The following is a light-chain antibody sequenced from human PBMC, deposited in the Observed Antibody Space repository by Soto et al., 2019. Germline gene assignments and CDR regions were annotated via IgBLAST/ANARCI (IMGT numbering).Light chain of an antibody. CDR1: QSISSG. CDR2: KAS. Sequence: DTQFNQSRSTLSASVRPRVTIICRASQSISSGLAWYQQKPGKAPKLLIYKASSLENGVPSRFSGSGSGTEFTLTVNSLESEDFAVYYCQQYASSPRTFGHGAKVDIK. V-gene: IGKV1-5*03. CDR3: QQYASSPRT. J-gene: IGKJ2*01.